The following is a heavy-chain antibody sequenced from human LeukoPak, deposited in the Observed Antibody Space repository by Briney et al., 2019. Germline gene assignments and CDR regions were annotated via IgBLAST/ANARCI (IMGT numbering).Heavy chain of an antibody. V-gene: IGHV1-3*01. D-gene: IGHD3-22*01. Sequence: ASVKVSCKASGYTFTSYAMHWVRQAPGQRLEWMGWINAGNGNTKYSRKFQGRVTITRDTSASTAYMELSSLRSEDTAVYYCAREYYYDSSGYYDYWGQGTLVTVSS. CDR1: GYTFTSYA. CDR2: INAGNGNT. CDR3: AREYYYDSSGYYDY. J-gene: IGHJ4*02.